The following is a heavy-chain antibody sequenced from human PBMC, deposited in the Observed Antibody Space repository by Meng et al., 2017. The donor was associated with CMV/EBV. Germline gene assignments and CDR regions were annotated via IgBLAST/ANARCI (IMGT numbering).Heavy chain of an antibody. D-gene: IGHD3-10*01. V-gene: IGHV1-69*01. CDR2: IIPIFGTA. CDR1: GGTFSSYA. J-gene: IGHJ5*02. Sequence: QVQLGQSGAEGKKPGSSVKVSCKASGGTFSSYAISWVRQAPGQGLEWMGGIIPIFGTANYAQKFQGRVTITADESTSTAYMELSSLRSEDTAVYYCARRGSYYGSGSYYNWFDPWGQGTLVTVSS. CDR3: ARRGSYYGSGSYYNWFDP.